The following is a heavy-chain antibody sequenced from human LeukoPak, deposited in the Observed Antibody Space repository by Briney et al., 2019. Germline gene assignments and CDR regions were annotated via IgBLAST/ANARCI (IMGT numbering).Heavy chain of an antibody. J-gene: IGHJ4*02. V-gene: IGHV3-30*02. CDR2: IRYDGSNK. CDR1: GFTFSSYG. D-gene: IGHD4-17*01. CDR3: AKDNYDYGDYDGGDY. Sequence: GGSLRLSCVASGFTFSSYGMHWVRQPPCKGLEWVAFIRYDGSNKYYADSVKGRFTISRDNSRDTLHLQMNSLRAEDTAVYYCAKDNYDYGDYDGGDYWGQGTLVTVSS.